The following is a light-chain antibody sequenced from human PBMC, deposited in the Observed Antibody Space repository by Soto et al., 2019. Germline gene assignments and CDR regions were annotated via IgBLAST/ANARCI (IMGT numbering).Light chain of an antibody. V-gene: IGKV1-5*01. CDR1: QTISRW. Sequence: LHNTHSPSPLSGTVGDRVPITCRASQTISRWLAWYQQKPGKAPRLLIYTGSTLESGVPSGFSASGSGTEFTRTIGSVHPDDFATQYCKEYNHYWTFGQGTKVDI. J-gene: IGKJ1*01. CDR3: KEYNHYWT. CDR2: TGS.